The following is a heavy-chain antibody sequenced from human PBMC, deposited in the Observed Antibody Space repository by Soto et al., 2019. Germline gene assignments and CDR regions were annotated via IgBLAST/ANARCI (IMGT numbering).Heavy chain of an antibody. J-gene: IGHJ4*02. CDR3: ARAPRGNYGYPSYFDY. D-gene: IGHD3-10*01. CDR1: GGSISSYY. CDR2: IYYSGST. Sequence: PSETLSLTCTVSGGSISSYYWSWIRQPPGKGLEWIGYIYYSGSTNYNPSLKSRVTISVDTSKNQFSLKLSSVTAADTAVYYCARAPRGNYGYPSYFDYWGQGTLVTAPQ. V-gene: IGHV4-59*01.